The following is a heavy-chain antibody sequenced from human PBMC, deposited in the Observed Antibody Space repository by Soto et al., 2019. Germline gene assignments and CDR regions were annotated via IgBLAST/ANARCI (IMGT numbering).Heavy chain of an antibody. CDR1: GFNFNKYG. CDR2: ISNDGSDK. D-gene: IGHD2-21*02. V-gene: IGHV3-30*18. J-gene: IGHJ5*02. CDR3: AKGDHDRGDLKWFDP. Sequence: ESGGGVVQPGRSLRLSCAAYGFNFNKYGMHWVRQALGKGPEWVAVISNDGSDKYYADSVKGRFTVSRDNSRNTLYLQMDSLKPEDTALYHCAKGDHDRGDLKWFDPWGQGTRVTVSS.